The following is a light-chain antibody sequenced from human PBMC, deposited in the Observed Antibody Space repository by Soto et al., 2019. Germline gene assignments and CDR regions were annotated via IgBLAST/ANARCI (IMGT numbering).Light chain of an antibody. V-gene: IGKV3-15*01. CDR3: QHFYSWPLS. CDR2: GAS. J-gene: IGKJ4*01. Sequence: IVMTPSPAVLSVSPGERATLSCRARQSVSSDLAWYQQKPGQAPRLLIYGASTRATGIPARFSGSGSGTEFTLTISSLQSEDFAVYYCQHFYSWPLSFGGGTKVEIK. CDR1: QSVSSD.